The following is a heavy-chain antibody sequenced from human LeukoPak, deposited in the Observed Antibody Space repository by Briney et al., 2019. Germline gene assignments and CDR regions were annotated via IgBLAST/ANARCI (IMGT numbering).Heavy chain of an antibody. J-gene: IGHJ4*02. Sequence: PGGSLRLSCAASGFTFSSCAMNWVRQAPGKGLEWVSAIRDSGGSTYYADSVKGRSTISRDNSKNTLYLQMNTLRAEDTAVYYCAKGVYSSGPTSDYWGQGTLVTVSS. CDR2: IRDSGGST. CDR3: AKGVYSSGPTSDY. V-gene: IGHV3-23*01. CDR1: GFTFSSCA. D-gene: IGHD6-19*01.